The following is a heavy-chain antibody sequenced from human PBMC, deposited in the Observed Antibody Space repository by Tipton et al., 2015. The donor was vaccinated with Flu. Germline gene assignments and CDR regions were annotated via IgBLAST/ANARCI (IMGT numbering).Heavy chain of an antibody. CDR2: IRHDESDK. D-gene: IGHD6-19*01. Sequence: SLRLSCAASGFTFRSHGMHWVRQAPGKGLEWVAFIRHDESDKYYADSVKGRFTISRDNSKNALYLAINSLRTEDTAVYYCAKDGWDTSGWYPFDYWGQGTLVTVSS. CDR3: AKDGWDTSGWYPFDY. CDR1: GFTFRSHG. V-gene: IGHV3-30*02. J-gene: IGHJ4*02.